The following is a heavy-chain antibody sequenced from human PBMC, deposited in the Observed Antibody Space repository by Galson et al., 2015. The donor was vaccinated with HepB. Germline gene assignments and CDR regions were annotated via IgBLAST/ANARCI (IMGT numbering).Heavy chain of an antibody. CDR1: GYTFTSYG. V-gene: IGHV1-18*03. D-gene: IGHD6-13*01. CDR2: ISTYNDNT. Sequence: SVKVSCKASGYTFTSYGISWVRQAPGQGLEWMGWISTYNDNTHYAQKFRGRVTITSDRSASTAYMDLSSLRSEDMVVYSCVRRSYSSSWLYYFDYWGQGTLVTVSS. J-gene: IGHJ4*02. CDR3: VRRSYSSSWLYYFDY.